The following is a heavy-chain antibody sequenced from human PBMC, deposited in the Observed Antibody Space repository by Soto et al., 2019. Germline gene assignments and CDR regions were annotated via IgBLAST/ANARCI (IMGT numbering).Heavy chain of an antibody. D-gene: IGHD1-7*01. Sequence: EVQLVESGGGLAQPGGSLRLSCATSGFIFRIYDMSWVRQAPGQGLEWVSGSSPTGGTRYYADSVKGRFTISRDNSGHTVFLTLTSLRADDTDLYYCAKLAPELSTWPGYFDSWGQGALVTVSS. V-gene: IGHV3-23*04. J-gene: IGHJ4*02. CDR3: AKLAPELSTWPGYFDS. CDR2: SSPTGGTR. CDR1: GFIFRIYD.